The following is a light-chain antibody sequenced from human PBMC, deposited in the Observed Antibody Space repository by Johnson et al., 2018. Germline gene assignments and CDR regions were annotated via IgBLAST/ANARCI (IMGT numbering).Light chain of an antibody. CDR2: ENN. J-gene: IGLJ1*01. CDR1: SSNIGNNY. V-gene: IGLV1-51*02. CDR3: GTWDSGLSAGNV. Sequence: QSVLTQPPSVSAAPGQKVTISCSGSSSNIGNNYVSWYQQLPGTAPKLLIYENNKRPSGIPDRFSGSKSGTSATLGITGLQTGDEADYYCGTWDSGLSAGNVCGTGTNVTVL.